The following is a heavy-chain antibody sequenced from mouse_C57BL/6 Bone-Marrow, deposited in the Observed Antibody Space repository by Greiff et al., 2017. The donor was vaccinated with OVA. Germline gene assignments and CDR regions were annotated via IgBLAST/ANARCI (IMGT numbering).Heavy chain of an antibody. CDR3: ARDGTNY. J-gene: IGHJ2*01. CDR1: GYTFTDYY. D-gene: IGHD4-1*01. CDR2: INPYNGGT. Sequence: EVQVVESGPVLVKPGASVKMSCKASGYTFTDYYMNWVKQSHGKSLEWIGVINPYNGGTSYNQKFKGKATLTVDKSSSTAYMELNSLTSEDSAVYYCARDGTNYWGQGTTLTVSS. V-gene: IGHV1-19*01.